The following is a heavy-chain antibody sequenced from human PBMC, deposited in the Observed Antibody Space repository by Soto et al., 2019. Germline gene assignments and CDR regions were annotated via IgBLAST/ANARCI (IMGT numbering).Heavy chain of an antibody. CDR3: ARSGYSGYDPFDY. D-gene: IGHD5-12*01. J-gene: IGHJ4*02. CDR2: INHSGST. CDR1: GGSFSGYY. Sequence: QVQLQQWGAGLLKPSETLSLTCAVYGGSFSGYYWSWIRQPPGKGLEWIGEINHSGSTNYNPSLKSRVTISVDTSKNQFSLKLSSVTAADTAVYYCARSGYSGYDPFDYWGQGTLVTVSS. V-gene: IGHV4-34*01.